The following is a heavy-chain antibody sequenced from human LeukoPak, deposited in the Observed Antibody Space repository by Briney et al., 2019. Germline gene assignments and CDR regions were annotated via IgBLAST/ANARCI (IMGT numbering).Heavy chain of an antibody. V-gene: IGHV4-39*07. CDR3: ARDKVPATFGGVINWFDP. J-gene: IGHJ5*02. CDR2: IYYSGST. Sequence: PSETLSLTCTVSGGSISSSSYYWGWIRQPPGKGLKWIGSIYYSGSTYYNPSLKSRVTISVDTSKNQFSLKLSSVTAADTAVYYCARDKVPATFGGVINWFDPWGQGTLVTVSS. CDR1: GGSISSSSYY. D-gene: IGHD3-16*01.